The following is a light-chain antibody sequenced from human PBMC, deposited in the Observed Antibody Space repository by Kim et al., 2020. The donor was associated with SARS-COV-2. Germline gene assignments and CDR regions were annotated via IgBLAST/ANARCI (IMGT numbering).Light chain of an antibody. J-gene: IGKJ5*01. Sequence: ASGGDRVTISCQASQNVRKFLNWYQQKPRKAPNLQIYDASSLHTGVPSRFSGSGSGTDFTFTITSLQPEDIGTYYCQHYDSLPISFGQGTRLEIK. CDR1: QNVRKF. CDR3: QHYDSLPIS. CDR2: DAS. V-gene: IGKV1-33*01.